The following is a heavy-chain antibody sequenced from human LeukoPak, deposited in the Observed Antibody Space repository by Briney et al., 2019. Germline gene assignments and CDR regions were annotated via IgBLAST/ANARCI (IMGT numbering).Heavy chain of an antibody. CDR3: VTEPGYCTGGRCYGGWFEP. Sequence: SETLSLTCAVYGGSFSGYYWSWIRQAPGKGLEWIGEINHSGNTNYNPSLKSRVTISVDTSKNQFSLKLSSVTAADTAVYYCVTEPGYCTGGRCYGGWFEPWGQGTLVTVSS. CDR2: INHSGNT. CDR1: GGSFSGYY. J-gene: IGHJ5*02. D-gene: IGHD2-15*01. V-gene: IGHV4-34*01.